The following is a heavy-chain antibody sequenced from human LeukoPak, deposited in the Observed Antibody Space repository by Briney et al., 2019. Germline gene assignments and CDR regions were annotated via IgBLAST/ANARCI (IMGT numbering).Heavy chain of an antibody. Sequence: RASVKVSCKASGGTFSSYAISWVRQAPRQGLEWMGRIIPILGIANYAQKFQGRVTITADNSTSTAYMELSSLRSEDTAVYYCAREGGGNAPDILTGYYSDYWGQGTLVTVSS. CDR1: GGTFSSYA. CDR2: IIPILGIA. V-gene: IGHV1-69*04. D-gene: IGHD3-9*01. CDR3: AREGGGNAPDILTGYYSDY. J-gene: IGHJ4*02.